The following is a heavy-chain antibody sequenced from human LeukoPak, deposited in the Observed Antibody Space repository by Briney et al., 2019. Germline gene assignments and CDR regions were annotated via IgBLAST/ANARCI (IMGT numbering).Heavy chain of an antibody. D-gene: IGHD3-3*01. Sequence: GGSLRLSCAASGFTFSSSAMSWVRQVPGKGLEWVSGISASGGSTSYADSVRGRFTISRDNSKNTLYVQMNSLRDEDTAVYYCAKSVAIYFYYGLDVWGQGTTVTVSS. J-gene: IGHJ6*02. CDR1: GFTFSSSA. CDR2: ISASGGST. V-gene: IGHV3-23*01. CDR3: AKSVAIYFYYGLDV.